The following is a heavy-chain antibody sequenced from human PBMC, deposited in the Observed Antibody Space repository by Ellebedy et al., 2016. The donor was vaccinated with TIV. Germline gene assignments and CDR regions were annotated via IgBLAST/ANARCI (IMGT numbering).Heavy chain of an antibody. Sequence: PGGSLRLSCAASGFTFRLFAMHWVRQSPGKGLQWVARISYDGSNKYHADSVKGRFTVSRDNSKNTLYLEMSSLRPDDTAVYFCARDEDSGGWNLFHFWGQGVVVTVSS. J-gene: IGHJ4*02. CDR3: ARDEDSGGWNLFHF. CDR1: GFTFRLFA. CDR2: ISYDGSNK. V-gene: IGHV3-30*04. D-gene: IGHD6-19*01.